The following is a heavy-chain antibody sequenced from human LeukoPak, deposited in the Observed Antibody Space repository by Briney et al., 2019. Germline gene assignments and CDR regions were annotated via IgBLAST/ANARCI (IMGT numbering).Heavy chain of an antibody. CDR2: ISYDGSNK. Sequence: GGSLGLSCAASGFTFSSYGMHWVRQAPGKGLEWVAVISYDGSNKYYADSVKGRFTISRDNSKNTLYLQMNSLRAEDTAVYYCAKDPRYYDFWSGYFDYWGQGTLVTVSS. D-gene: IGHD3-3*01. V-gene: IGHV3-30*18. CDR1: GFTFSSYG. CDR3: AKDPRYYDFWSGYFDY. J-gene: IGHJ4*02.